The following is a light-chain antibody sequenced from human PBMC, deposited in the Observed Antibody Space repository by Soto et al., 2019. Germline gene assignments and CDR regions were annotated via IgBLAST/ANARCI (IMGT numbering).Light chain of an antibody. CDR1: SSNIGAGYD. Sequence: QSVLTQPPSVSGAPGQRVTISCTGSSSNIGAGYDVHWYQQLPGTAPKLLIYGNSNRPSGVPDRFSGSKSGTSASLAITGIQAEDEADYDCQSYDSSLSGVFGTGTKLTVL. V-gene: IGLV1-40*01. CDR2: GNS. CDR3: QSYDSSLSGV. J-gene: IGLJ1*01.